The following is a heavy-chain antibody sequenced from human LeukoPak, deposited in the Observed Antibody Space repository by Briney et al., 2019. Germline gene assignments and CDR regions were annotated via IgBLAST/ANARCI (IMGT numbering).Heavy chain of an antibody. D-gene: IGHD3-22*01. Sequence: GGSLRLSCAVSGFTFSSYAMSWVRQAPGKGLEWVSAISGSGGSTYYADSVKGRFTISRDNSKNTLYLQMNSLRAEDTAVYYCANGRSTVVIGFPDYWGQGTMVTVSS. CDR1: GFTFSSYA. J-gene: IGHJ4*02. CDR3: ANGRSTVVIGFPDY. CDR2: ISGSGGST. V-gene: IGHV3-23*01.